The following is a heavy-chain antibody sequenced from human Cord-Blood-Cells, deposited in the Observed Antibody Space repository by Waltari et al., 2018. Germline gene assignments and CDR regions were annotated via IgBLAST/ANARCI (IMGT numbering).Heavy chain of an antibody. CDR2: IRYDGSNK. CDR3: AKVEYSSSSAFDI. CDR1: GFTFSSYG. J-gene: IGHJ3*02. D-gene: IGHD6-6*01. V-gene: IGHV3-30*02. Sequence: QVQLVESGGGVVQPGGSLRLSCAASGFTFSSYGVHWVRQAPGKGLEWVAFIRYDGSNKYYADSVKGRFTISRDNSKNTLYLQMNSLRAEDTAVYYCAKVEYSSSSAFDIWGQGTMVTVSS.